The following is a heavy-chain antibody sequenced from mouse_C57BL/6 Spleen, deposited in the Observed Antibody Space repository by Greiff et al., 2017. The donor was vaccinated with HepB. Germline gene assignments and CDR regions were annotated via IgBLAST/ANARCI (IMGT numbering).Heavy chain of an antibody. V-gene: IGHV1-81*01. Sequence: ESGAELARPGASVKLSCKASGYTFTSYGISWVKQRTGQGLEWIGEIYPRSGNTYYNEKFKGKATLTADKSSSTAYMELRSLTSEDSAVYFCARRHYYGSSYGYFDVWGTGTTVTVSS. CDR3: ARRHYYGSSYGYFDV. CDR2: IYPRSGNT. D-gene: IGHD1-1*01. CDR1: GYTFTSYG. J-gene: IGHJ1*03.